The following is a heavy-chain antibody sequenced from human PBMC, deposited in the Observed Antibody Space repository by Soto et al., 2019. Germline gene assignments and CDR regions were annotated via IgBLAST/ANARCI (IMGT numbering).Heavy chain of an antibody. D-gene: IGHD1-26*01. CDR2: IIPIFGTA. CDR1: GGTFSSYA. CDR3: ARAQGGSYYTWYYYYGMDV. Sequence: EASVKVSCKASGGTFSSYAISWVRQAPGQGLEWMGGIIPIFGTANYAQKFQGRVTITADESTSTAYMELSSLRSEDTAVYYCARAQGGSYYTWYYYYGMDVWGQGTTVTVSS. V-gene: IGHV1-69*13. J-gene: IGHJ6*02.